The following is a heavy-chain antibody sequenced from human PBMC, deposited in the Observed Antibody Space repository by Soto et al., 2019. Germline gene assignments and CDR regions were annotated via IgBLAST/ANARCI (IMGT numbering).Heavy chain of an antibody. D-gene: IGHD1-26*01. J-gene: IGHJ6*02. CDR3: AKAKEQVIFYYYGMDV. Sequence: GGSLRLSCAASGFTFSSYGMHWVRQAPGKGLEWVAVISYDGSNKYYADSVKGRFIIFRDNSKNTLYLQMKGLRAEATAVYYCAKAKEQVIFYYYGMDVWGQGTTVTVSS. CDR1: GFTFSSYG. V-gene: IGHV3-30*18. CDR2: ISYDGSNK.